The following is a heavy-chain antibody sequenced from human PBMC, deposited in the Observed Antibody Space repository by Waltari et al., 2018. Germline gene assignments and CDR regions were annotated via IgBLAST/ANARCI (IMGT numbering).Heavy chain of an antibody. Sequence: QLQLQESGPGLVKPSETLSLTCTVSGGSISSSSYYWGWIRQPPGKGLEWIGSIYYSGSTYYNPSLKRRVTISVDTSKNQFSLKLSSVTAADTAVYYCARELAAAAIDYWGQGTLVTVSS. CDR3: ARELAAAAIDY. CDR1: GGSISSSSYY. V-gene: IGHV4-39*07. CDR2: IYYSGST. J-gene: IGHJ4*02. D-gene: IGHD6-13*01.